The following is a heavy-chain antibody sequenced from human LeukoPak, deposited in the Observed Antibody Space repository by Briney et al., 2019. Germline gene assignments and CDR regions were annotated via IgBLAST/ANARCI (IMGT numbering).Heavy chain of an antibody. CDR3: ARDPYDSSGYRFDY. V-gene: IGHV1-2*02. D-gene: IGHD3-22*01. CDR1: GYTFTGYY. Sequence: ASVKVSCKASGYTFTGYYMHWVRQAPGQGLEWMGWINPNSGGTNYAQKFQGRVTMTRDTSTSTVYMELSSLRSEDTAVYYCARDPYDSSGYRFDYWGQGTLVTVSS. J-gene: IGHJ4*02. CDR2: INPNSGGT.